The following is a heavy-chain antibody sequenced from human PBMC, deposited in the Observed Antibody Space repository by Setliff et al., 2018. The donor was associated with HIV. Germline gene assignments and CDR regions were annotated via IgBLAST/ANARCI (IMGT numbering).Heavy chain of an antibody. V-gene: IGHV1-2*02. CDR3: ARGMDYYDTSGYYQYYFDY. Sequence: ASVKVSCKASGYTFTGYYMHWVRQAPGQGLEWMGWINPKSDGTNYAQKFQGGITMTRDTSISTAYMELSRLRSDDTAVYYCARGMDYYDTSGYYQYYFDYWGQGTLVTVSS. CDR1: GYTFTGYY. CDR2: INPKSDGT. J-gene: IGHJ4*02. D-gene: IGHD3-22*01.